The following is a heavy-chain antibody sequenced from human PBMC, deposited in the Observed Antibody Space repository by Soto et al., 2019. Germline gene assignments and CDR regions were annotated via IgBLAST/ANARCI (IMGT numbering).Heavy chain of an antibody. CDR2: IYYTGST. Sequence: SETLSLTCSVSGGSISTTNYYWGWIRQPPGKGLEWIGSIYYTGSTYYNPSLKTRLTISVDTSKNQCSLKLKSVTAADTALYFCARQRTSVVTQAYFDVWGPGSLVTVSS. V-gene: IGHV4-39*01. CDR3: ARQRTSVVTQAYFDV. CDR1: GGSISTTNYY. J-gene: IGHJ4*02. D-gene: IGHD2-21*02.